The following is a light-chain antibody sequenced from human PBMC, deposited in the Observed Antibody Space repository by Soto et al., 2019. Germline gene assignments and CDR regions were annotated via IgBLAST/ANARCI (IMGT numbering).Light chain of an antibody. CDR1: QGISSY. J-gene: IGKJ5*01. Sequence: DIQMTQSPSSLSASVGDRVTITCRASQGISSYVSWYQQKPGKAPKFLIYAASSLQSGVPSRLSRSRSGTEFTLTISSLQPEDFATYYCQQSYSTPITFGQGTRLEIK. CDR3: QQSYSTPIT. V-gene: IGKV1-39*01. CDR2: AAS.